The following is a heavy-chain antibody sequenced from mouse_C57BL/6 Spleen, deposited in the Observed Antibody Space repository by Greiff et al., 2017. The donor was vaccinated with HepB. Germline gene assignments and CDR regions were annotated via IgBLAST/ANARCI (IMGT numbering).Heavy chain of an antibody. J-gene: IGHJ1*03. D-gene: IGHD1-1*01. CDR3: ARGGYGSSPWWYFDV. CDR1: GFSLTSYA. V-gene: IGHV2-9-1*01. Sequence: VKLVESGPGLVAPSQSLSITCTVSGFSLTSYAISWVRQPPGKGLEWLGVIWTGGGTNYNSALKSRLSISKDNSKSQVFLKMNSLQTDDTARYYCARGGYGSSPWWYFDVWGTGTTVTVSS. CDR2: IWTGGGT.